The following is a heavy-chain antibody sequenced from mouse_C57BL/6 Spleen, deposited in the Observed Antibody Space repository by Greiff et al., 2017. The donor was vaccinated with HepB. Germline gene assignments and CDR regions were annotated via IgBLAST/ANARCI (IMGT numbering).Heavy chain of an antibody. V-gene: IGHV1-72*01. CDR3: ARWGTIRDYYAMDY. D-gene: IGHD2-14*01. Sequence: VQLQQPGAELVKPGASVKLSCKASGYTFTSYWMHWVKQRPGRGLEWIGGIDPNSGGTKYNEKFKSKATLTLDKPSSTAYMQLSSLKSEDSAVYYCARWGTIRDYYAMDYGGQGTSVTVSS. CDR2: IDPNSGGT. CDR1: GYTFTSYW. J-gene: IGHJ4*01.